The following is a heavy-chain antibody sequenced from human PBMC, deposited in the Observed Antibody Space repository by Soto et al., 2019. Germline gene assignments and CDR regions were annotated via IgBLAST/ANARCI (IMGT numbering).Heavy chain of an antibody. D-gene: IGHD6-13*01. CDR3: ARSQLAYIAPAGY. J-gene: IGHJ4*02. V-gene: IGHV4-34*01. CDR1: GGSFSGYY. CDR2: INHSGRN. Sequence: QVQLQQWGAGLLKPSETLSLTCAVYGGSFSGYYWSWIRQPPVKGLEWIGEINHSGRNNYNPSLKSRVTISVDTSKNQFSLKLSSVTAADTAVYYCARSQLAYIAPAGYWGQGTLVTVSS.